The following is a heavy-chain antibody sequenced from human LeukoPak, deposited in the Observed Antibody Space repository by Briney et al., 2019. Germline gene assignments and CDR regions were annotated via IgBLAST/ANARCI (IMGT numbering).Heavy chain of an antibody. Sequence: PGGSLRLSCEGSAFIFSGHWMNWVRQTPGRGLEWVASIKEDGSERQYVDSVKGRFTISRDNSKNTLYLQMNSLRAEDTAVYYCARDKYPGSGSYYIFDYWGQGTLVTVSS. CDR3: ARDKYPGSGSYYIFDY. D-gene: IGHD1-26*01. V-gene: IGHV3-7*01. CDR1: AFIFSGHW. CDR2: IKEDGSER. J-gene: IGHJ4*02.